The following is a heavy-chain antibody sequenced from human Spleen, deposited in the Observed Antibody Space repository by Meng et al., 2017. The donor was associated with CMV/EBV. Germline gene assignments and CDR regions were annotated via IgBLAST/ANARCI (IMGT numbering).Heavy chain of an antibody. D-gene: IGHD3-22*01. CDR3: ALYSSGYYGLGY. CDR1: GGNFRSYA. Sequence: SCKASGGNFRSYAISWVRQAPGQGLEWMGGIIPIFGTANYAQKFQGRVTITTDESTSTAYMELSSLRSEDTAVYYCALYSSGYYGLGYWGQGTLVTVSS. V-gene: IGHV1-69*05. CDR2: IIPIFGTA. J-gene: IGHJ4*02.